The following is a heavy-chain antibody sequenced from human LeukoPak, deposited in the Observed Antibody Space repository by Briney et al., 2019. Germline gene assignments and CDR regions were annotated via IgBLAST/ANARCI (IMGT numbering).Heavy chain of an antibody. CDR1: GFTFSSYW. J-gene: IGHJ2*01. D-gene: IGHD6-19*01. Sequence: GGSLRLSCAASGFTFSSYWMSWVRQAPGKGMEWVANIKQDGSEKYYVDSVKGRFIISRDNAKNSLSLQMNSLRDEDTAVYYCARDGSGWYGNWYFDLWGLGTLVTVSS. V-gene: IGHV3-7*03. CDR3: ARDGSGWYGNWYFDL. CDR2: IKQDGSEK.